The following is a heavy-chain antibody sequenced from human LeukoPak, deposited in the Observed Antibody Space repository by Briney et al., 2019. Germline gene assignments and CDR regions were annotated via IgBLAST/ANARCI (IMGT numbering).Heavy chain of an antibody. CDR1: GFTFSQHG. D-gene: IGHD2-2*01. J-gene: IGHJ2*01. Sequence: GGSLRLSCAASGFTFSQHGMQGVRQVPGKGLEGLAVVYYDGNEKLYADSAKGRFTISKATSQKMLSLHMNSLRVEDTAVYYCVVVLVPAAVWQFDYWGRGALVTVSS. CDR3: VVVLVPAAVWQFDY. CDR2: VYYDGNEK. V-gene: IGHV3-33*03.